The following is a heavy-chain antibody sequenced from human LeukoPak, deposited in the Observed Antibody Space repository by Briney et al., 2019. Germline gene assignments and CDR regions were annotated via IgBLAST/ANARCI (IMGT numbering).Heavy chain of an antibody. J-gene: IGHJ3*02. CDR2: ISGSGGST. CDR1: GFTFSGYA. CDR3: ASQGYYYDSSGLDAFDI. D-gene: IGHD3-22*01. V-gene: IGHV3-23*01. Sequence: GGSLRLSCAASGFTFSGYAMTWVRQAPGKGLEWVSAISGSGGSTYYADSVKGRFTISRDNSKNTLYLQMNSLRAEDTAVYYCASQGYYYDSSGLDAFDIWGQGTMVTVSS.